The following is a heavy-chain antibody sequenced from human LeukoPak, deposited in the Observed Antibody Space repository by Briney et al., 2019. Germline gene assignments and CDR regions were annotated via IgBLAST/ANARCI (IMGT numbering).Heavy chain of an antibody. V-gene: IGHV1-8*01. CDR2: MNPNSGNT. CDR1: GYTFTTYD. CDR3: ARPGEYCSRNRCSPNDGFHI. Sequence: GASVKVSCKASGYTFTTYDITWVRQATGQGLEWMGWMNPNSGNTGYAQKFQGRVTMTRNTSISTAYMELSSLRSEDTAVYYCARPGEYCSRNRCSPNDGFHIWGQGTMVTVSS. D-gene: IGHD2-2*01. J-gene: IGHJ3*02.